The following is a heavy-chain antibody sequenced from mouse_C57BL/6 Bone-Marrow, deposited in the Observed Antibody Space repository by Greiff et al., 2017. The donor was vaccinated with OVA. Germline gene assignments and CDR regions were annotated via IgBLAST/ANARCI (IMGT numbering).Heavy chain of an antibody. D-gene: IGHD2-3*01. V-gene: IGHV1-19*01. CDR2: INPYNGGT. J-gene: IGHJ3*01. CDR1: GYTFTDYY. CDR3: GSPDGYYAAWFAY. Sequence: VQLQQSGPVLVKPGASVKMSCKASGYTFTDYYMNWVKQSHGKSLEWIGVINPYNGGTSYNQKFKGKATLTVDKSSSTAYMELNSLTSEDSAVYYCGSPDGYYAAWFAYWGQGTLVTVSA.